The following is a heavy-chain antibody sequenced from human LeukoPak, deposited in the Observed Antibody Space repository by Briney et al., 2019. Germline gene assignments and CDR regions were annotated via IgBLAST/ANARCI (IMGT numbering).Heavy chain of an antibody. CDR1: GYTFTSYA. CDR3: ARAKSGYDFWSGQGSNYYYMDV. D-gene: IGHD3-3*01. V-gene: IGHV7-4-1*02. Sequence: GASVKVSCKASGYTFTSYAMNWVRQAPGQGLEWMGWINTNTGNPTYAQGFTGRFVFSLDTSVSTAHLQISSLKAEDTAVYYCARAKSGYDFWSGQGSNYYYMDVWGKGTTVTVSS. CDR2: INTNTGNP. J-gene: IGHJ6*03.